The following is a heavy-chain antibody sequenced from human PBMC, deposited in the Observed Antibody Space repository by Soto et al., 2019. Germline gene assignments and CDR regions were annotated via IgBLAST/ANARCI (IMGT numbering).Heavy chain of an antibody. CDR2: ISGSGGST. D-gene: IGHD4-4*01. J-gene: IGHJ4*02. CDR1: GFTFSNYA. Sequence: PGGSLRLSCEASGFTFSNYALTWVRQAPGKGLEWVSAISGSGGSTYYADSVKGRFTISRDNSKNTLYLQMNSLRAEDTAVYYCTKALQYYFDYWGQGTLVSVSS. CDR3: TKALQYYFDY. V-gene: IGHV3-23*01.